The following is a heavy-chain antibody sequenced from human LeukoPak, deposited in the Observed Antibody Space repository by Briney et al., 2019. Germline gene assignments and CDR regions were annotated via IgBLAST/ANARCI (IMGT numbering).Heavy chain of an antibody. CDR1: GFTFSSYA. CDR3: AKGEEYYFDY. CDR2: ISFDGRNR. D-gene: IGHD3-10*01. J-gene: IGHJ4*02. Sequence: GGSLRLSCAASGFTFSSYAMHWVRQAPGKGLEWVALISFDGRNRYYADSVKGRFTISRDNSKNTLCLQMNSLRAEDTAVYYCAKGEEYYFDYWGQGTLVTVSS. V-gene: IGHV3-30*04.